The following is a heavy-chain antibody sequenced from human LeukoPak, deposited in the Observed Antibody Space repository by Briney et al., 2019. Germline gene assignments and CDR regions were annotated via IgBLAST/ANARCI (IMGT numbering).Heavy chain of an antibody. J-gene: IGHJ6*02. CDR2: VYYGAST. D-gene: IGHD3-10*01. Sequence: SETLSLTCTVSGGSISSYYWSWIRQPPGKGLEWIGYVYYGASTNYSPSLKSRVTISVDTSKNQFSLKLTSVTAADTAVYYCARALVRGVTGRYYYGMDVWGQGTAVTVSS. CDR1: GGSISSYY. CDR3: ARALVRGVTGRYYYGMDV. V-gene: IGHV4-59*01.